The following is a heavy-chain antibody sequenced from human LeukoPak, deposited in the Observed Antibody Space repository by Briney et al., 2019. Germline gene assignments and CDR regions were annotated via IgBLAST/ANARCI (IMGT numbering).Heavy chain of an antibody. J-gene: IGHJ4*02. Sequence: SETLSLTCAVYGGSFSGYYWSWIRQPPGKGLEWIGEINHSGSTNYNPSPKSRVTISVDTSKNQFSLKLSSVTAADTAVYYCASREELIGYFDYWGQGTLVTVSS. D-gene: IGHD1-7*01. CDR1: GGSFSGYY. V-gene: IGHV4-34*01. CDR2: INHSGST. CDR3: ASREELIGYFDY.